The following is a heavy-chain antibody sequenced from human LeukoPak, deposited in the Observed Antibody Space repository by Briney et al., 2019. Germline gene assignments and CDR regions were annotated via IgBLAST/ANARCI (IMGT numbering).Heavy chain of an antibody. Sequence: PGGPLRLSCAVSGFDFSTYSMNWVRQAPGKGLEWVSSIRGSSSYKFYADSVKGRFTISRDNAKNTLYLQMNSLRAEDTAVYYCAKDIPNYYDSKKTSPGGYWGQGTLVTVSS. CDR3: AKDIPNYYDSKKTSPGGY. CDR1: GFDFSTYS. J-gene: IGHJ4*02. D-gene: IGHD3-22*01. CDR2: IRGSSSYK. V-gene: IGHV3-21*04.